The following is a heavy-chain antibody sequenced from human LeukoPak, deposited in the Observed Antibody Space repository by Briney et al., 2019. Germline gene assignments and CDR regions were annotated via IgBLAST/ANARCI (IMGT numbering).Heavy chain of an antibody. CDR2: IFASGTT. CDR3: ARDPGYYGMDV. V-gene: IGHV4-4*07. Sequence: SETLSLTCTVSGGSISNYYWSWIRKPAGKGLEWLGRIFASGTTYDNPSLKSRVTVSVDTSKNQFSLRLTSVTAADTAVYYCARDPGYYGMDVWGQGTTVTVSS. CDR1: GGSISNYY. J-gene: IGHJ6*02.